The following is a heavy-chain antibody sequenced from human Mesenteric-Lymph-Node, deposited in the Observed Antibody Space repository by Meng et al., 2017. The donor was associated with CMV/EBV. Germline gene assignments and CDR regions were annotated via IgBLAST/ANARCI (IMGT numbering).Heavy chain of an antibody. D-gene: IGHD5-18*01. Sequence: GGSFTGSLCPWTRQPPRKGLEWIGEIRHCGSPHYTPSLKRRVTISLDTSNNPFSLRLRSVTAADTGVYYCARDHVNTTVVTSGLDFWGQGTLVTVSS. CDR1: GGSFTGSL. V-gene: IGHV4-34*01. CDR3: ARDHVNTTVVTSGLDF. CDR2: IRHCGSP. J-gene: IGHJ4*02.